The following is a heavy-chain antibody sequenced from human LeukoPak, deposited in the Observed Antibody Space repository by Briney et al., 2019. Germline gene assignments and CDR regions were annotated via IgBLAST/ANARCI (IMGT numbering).Heavy chain of an antibody. CDR3: ASLPTNYYYYGMDV. Sequence: SQTLSLTCTVSGGSISSGGYYWSWIRQHPGKGLEWIGYIYYSGSTYYNPSLKSRVTISVDTSKNQFSLKLSSVTAADTAVYYCASLPTNYYYYGMDVWGQGTTVTVSS. J-gene: IGHJ6*02. CDR2: IYYSGST. V-gene: IGHV4-31*03. CDR1: GGSISSGGYY. D-gene: IGHD5-12*01.